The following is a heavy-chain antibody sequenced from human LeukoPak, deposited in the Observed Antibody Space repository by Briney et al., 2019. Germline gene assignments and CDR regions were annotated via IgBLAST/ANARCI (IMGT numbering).Heavy chain of an antibody. V-gene: IGHV3-74*01. CDR1: GFNFRTYW. CDR3: ARGYGADV. CDR2: INSDGSNT. J-gene: IGHJ6*04. Sequence: GGSLRLSCAASGFNFRTYWMHWVRQAPGKGLVWVSRINSDGSNTTYADSVKGRLTVSRDNAMNTLYLQMHSLRAEDTALYFCARGYGADVWGKGTMVTASS.